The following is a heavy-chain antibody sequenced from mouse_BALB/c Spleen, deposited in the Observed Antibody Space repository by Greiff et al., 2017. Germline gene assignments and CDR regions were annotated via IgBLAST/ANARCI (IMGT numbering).Heavy chain of an antibody. CDR2: INPYNDGT. D-gene: IGHD2-1*01. J-gene: IGHJ4*01. Sequence: VQLQQSGPELVKPGASVKMSCKASGYTFTSYVMHWVKQKPGQGLEWIGYINPYNDGTKYNEKFKGKATLTSDKSSSTAYMALSSLTSEDSAVYYCARRGLYYGNYADAMDYWGQGTSVTVSS. CDR3: ARRGLYYGNYADAMDY. V-gene: IGHV1-14*01. CDR1: GYTFTSYV.